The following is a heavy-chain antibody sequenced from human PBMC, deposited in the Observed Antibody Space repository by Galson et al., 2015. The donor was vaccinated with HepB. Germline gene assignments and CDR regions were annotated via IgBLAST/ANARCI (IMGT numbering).Heavy chain of an antibody. V-gene: IGHV3-30*03. CDR1: GFTFSNYG. CDR3: ARRRCTGGSCYSDY. D-gene: IGHD2-8*02. CDR2: ISNDGKNK. J-gene: IGHJ4*02. Sequence: SLRLSCAASGFTFSNYGMHWVRQAPGKGLEWVAVISNDGKNKKYADSLRGRFTISRDNPKNTLSLQMNSLRTEDTAVYYCARRRCTGGSCYSDYWGQGTLVTVSS.